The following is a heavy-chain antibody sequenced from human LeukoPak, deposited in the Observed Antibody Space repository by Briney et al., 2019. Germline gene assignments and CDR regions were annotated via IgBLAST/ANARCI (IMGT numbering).Heavy chain of an antibody. CDR2: MNPNSGNT. J-gene: IGHJ6*02. CDR3: ASLGDYDNYYGMDV. V-gene: IGHV1-8*01. CDR1: GYTFTSYD. Sequence: ASVKVSCKASGYTFTSYDINWVRQATGQGLEWKGWMNPNSGNTGYAQEFQGRVTMTRNTSISTAYMELSSLRSEDTAVYYCASLGDYDNYYGMDVWGQGTTVTVSS. D-gene: IGHD2-21*02.